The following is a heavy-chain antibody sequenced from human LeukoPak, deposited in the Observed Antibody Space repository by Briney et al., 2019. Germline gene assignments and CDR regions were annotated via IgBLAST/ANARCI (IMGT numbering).Heavy chain of an antibody. V-gene: IGHV3-15*01. J-gene: IGHJ4*02. CDR3: TTDYYDYVWGSYRPDY. CDR2: IKSKTNGGTT. Sequence: GGSLRLSCAASGFTFSNAWMSWVRQAPGKGLEWVGRIKSKTNGGTTDYAAPVKGRFTISRDDSKNTLYLQMNSLKTEDTAVYYCTTDYYDYVWGSYRPDYWGQGTLVTVSS. D-gene: IGHD3-16*02. CDR1: GFTFSNAW.